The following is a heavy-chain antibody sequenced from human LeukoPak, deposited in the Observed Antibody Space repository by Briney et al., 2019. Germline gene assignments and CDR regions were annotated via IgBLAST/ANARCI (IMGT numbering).Heavy chain of an antibody. J-gene: IGHJ3*02. CDR2: IIPIFGTA. CDR1: GGTFSSYA. Sequence: GASVKVSCKASGGTFSSYAISWVRQAPGQGLEWMGGIIPIFGTASYAQKFQGRVTITADKSTSTAYMELSSLRSEDTAVYYCARDGYYDSSGYLEDAFDIWGQGTMVTVSS. D-gene: IGHD3-22*01. V-gene: IGHV1-69*06. CDR3: ARDGYYDSSGYLEDAFDI.